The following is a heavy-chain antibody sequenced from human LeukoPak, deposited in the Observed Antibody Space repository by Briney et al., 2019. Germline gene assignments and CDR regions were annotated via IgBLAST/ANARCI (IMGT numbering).Heavy chain of an antibody. Sequence: GGSLRLSCAASGFTFSSYAMHWVRQAPGKGLEWVAVISYDGSNKYYVDSVKGRFTISRDNSKNTLYLQMNSLRAEATAVYYCAKETNYYRPFYFDYWGQGTLVTVSS. V-gene: IGHV3-30-3*01. D-gene: IGHD3-10*01. CDR1: GFTFSSYA. J-gene: IGHJ4*02. CDR2: ISYDGSNK. CDR3: AKETNYYRPFYFDY.